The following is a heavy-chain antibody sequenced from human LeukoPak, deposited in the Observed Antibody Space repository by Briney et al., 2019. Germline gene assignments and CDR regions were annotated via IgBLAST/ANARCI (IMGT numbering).Heavy chain of an antibody. Sequence: GGSLRLSCTASGFTFSDYYMTWIRQAPGKGLEWVAYITSSGDDIYYADSVKGRFTISRDNAKNALFLRMSSLRVEDTATYYCASDIVATSGDFWGQGTLVSVSS. CDR3: ASDIVATSGDF. J-gene: IGHJ4*02. CDR1: GFTFSDYY. D-gene: IGHD5-12*01. CDR2: ITSSGDDI. V-gene: IGHV3-11*01.